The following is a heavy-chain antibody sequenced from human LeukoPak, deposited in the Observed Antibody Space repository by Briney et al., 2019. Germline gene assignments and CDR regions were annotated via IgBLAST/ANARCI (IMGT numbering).Heavy chain of an antibody. D-gene: IGHD3-9*01. Sequence: SQTLSLTCTVSGGSISSGSYYWSWIRQPAGKGLEWIGRIYTSGSTNYNPSLKSRVTISVDTSKNQFSLKLSSVTAADTAVYYCARGRMGYDILTGYHPRLDYWGQGTLVTVSS. CDR3: ARGRMGYDILTGYHPRLDY. CDR2: IYTSGST. V-gene: IGHV4-61*02. CDR1: GGSISSGSYY. J-gene: IGHJ4*02.